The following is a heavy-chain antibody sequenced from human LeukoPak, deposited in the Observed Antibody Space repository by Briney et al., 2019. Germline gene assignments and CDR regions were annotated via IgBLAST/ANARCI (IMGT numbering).Heavy chain of an antibody. J-gene: IGHJ3*02. D-gene: IGHD3-22*01. CDR3: ARESYYDSSGYPPGAFDI. CDR2: IIPIFGTA. V-gene: IGHV1-69*01. Sequence: SVKVSCKASGGTFSSYAISWVRQAPGQGLEWMGGIIPIFGTANYAQKFQGRDTITADESTSTAYMELSSLRSEDTAVYYCARESYYDSSGYPPGAFDIWGQGTMVTVSS. CDR1: GGTFSSYA.